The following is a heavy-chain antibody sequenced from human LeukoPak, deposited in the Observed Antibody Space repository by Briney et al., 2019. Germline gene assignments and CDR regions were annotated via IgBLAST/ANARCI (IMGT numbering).Heavy chain of an antibody. D-gene: IGHD6-13*01. CDR3: ARGPELARFDY. J-gene: IGHJ4*02. CDR1: GGTFSGYA. CDR2: IIPIFGTA. Sequence: SVKVSRKASGGTFSGYAISWVRQAPGQGLEWMGGIIPIFGTANYAQKFQGRVTITTDESTSTAYMELSSLRSEDTAVYYCARGPELARFDYWGQGCLVTVSS. V-gene: IGHV1-69*05.